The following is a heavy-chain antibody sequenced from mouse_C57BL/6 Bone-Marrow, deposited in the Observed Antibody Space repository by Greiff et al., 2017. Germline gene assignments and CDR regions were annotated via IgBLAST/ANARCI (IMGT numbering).Heavy chain of an antibody. CDR2: ISYDGSN. D-gene: IGHD1-1*01. CDR3: AREEDYYGSSYGFAY. V-gene: IGHV3-6*01. Sequence: EVQLQESGPGLVKPSQSLSLPCSVTGYSITSGYYWNWIRRFPGNKLEWMGYISYDGSNNYNPSLKNRISITRDTSTNQFFLKLNSVTTEDTATYYCAREEDYYGSSYGFAYWGQGTLVTVSA. CDR1: GYSITSGYY. J-gene: IGHJ3*01.